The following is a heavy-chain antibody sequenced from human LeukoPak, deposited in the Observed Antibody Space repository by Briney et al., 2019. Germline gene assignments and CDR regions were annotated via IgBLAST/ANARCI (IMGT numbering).Heavy chain of an antibody. CDR3: ARVVAGIIPRTDY. J-gene: IGHJ4*02. D-gene: IGHD6-19*01. CDR2: IYHSGRT. CDR1: GGSISSSNHY. Sequence: SETLSLTCTVSGGSISSSNHYWGWIRQPPGKGLEWIGSIYHSGRTFYNPSLKSRVTISVDTSKNQFSLKLSSVTAADTAVYYCARVVAGIIPRTDYWGQGTLVTVSS. V-gene: IGHV4-39*07.